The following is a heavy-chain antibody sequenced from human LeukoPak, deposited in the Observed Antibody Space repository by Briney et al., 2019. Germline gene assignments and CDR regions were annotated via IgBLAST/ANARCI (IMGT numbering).Heavy chain of an antibody. CDR2: ISGSSSYI. CDR3: ARFIAAPYYFDY. CDR1: GFTFSHYS. V-gene: IGHV3-21*01. J-gene: IGHJ4*02. Sequence: GGSLRLSCAASGFTFSHYSMNWVRQAPGKGLEWVSSISGSSSYIYYADSVKGRFTISRDNARNSLYLQMNSLRAEDTAVYYCARFIAAPYYFDYWGRGTLVTVSS. D-gene: IGHD6-13*01.